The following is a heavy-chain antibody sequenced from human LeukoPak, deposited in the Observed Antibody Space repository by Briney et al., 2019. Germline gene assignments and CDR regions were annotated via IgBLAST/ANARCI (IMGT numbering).Heavy chain of an antibody. V-gene: IGHV1-8*01. CDR2: MNPNSANT. CDR1: GYTFTSYD. J-gene: IGHJ5*02. D-gene: IGHD3-3*01. CDR3: ASGVTYDFWSGYYTGIRWFDP. Sequence: SVKVSRKASGYTFTSYDINWVRQATGQGLEWMGWMNPNSANTGYAQKFQGRVTMTRNTSISTAYMELSSLRSEDTAVYYCASGVTYDFWSGYYTGIRWFDPWGQGTLVTVSS.